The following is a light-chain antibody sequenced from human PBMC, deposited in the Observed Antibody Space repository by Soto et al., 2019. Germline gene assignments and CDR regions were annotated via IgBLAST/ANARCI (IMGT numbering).Light chain of an antibody. V-gene: IGKV3-15*01. CDR3: QQYTQPPP. J-gene: IGKJ1*01. CDR2: GAS. CDR1: QSVSSN. Sequence: EIVMTQSPATLSVSPGERATLSCRASQSVSSNLAWYQQKPGQAPRLLIYGASTRATGIPARFSGSGSGTEFTLTISSLQSEDFAAYYCQQYTQPPPFGQGPKADIK.